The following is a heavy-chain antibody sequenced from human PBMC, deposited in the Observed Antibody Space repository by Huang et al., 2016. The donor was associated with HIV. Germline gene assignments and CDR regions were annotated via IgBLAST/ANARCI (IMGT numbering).Heavy chain of an antibody. CDR2: IYSNGNT. CDR3: SRGPSTPATEL. J-gene: IGHJ3*01. Sequence: QVQLQESGQGLVKPSDTLSLTCIVSGDSVDSSYSYWGWVRQPPGKGLEWMGSIYSNGNTYDNKHLKSRITISVDTSKNHFSLNLKTVTAADTAVYYCSRGPSTPATELWGQGTMVTVSS. D-gene: IGHD1-1*01. CDR1: GDSVDSSYSY. V-gene: IGHV4-39*02.